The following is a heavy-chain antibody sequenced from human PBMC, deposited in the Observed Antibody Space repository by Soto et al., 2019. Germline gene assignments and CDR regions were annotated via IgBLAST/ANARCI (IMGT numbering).Heavy chain of an antibody. D-gene: IGHD1-26*01. CDR1: GGTFSSYA. CDR2: IIPIFGTA. CDR3: ASPTVGATTQNYFDS. Sequence: QVQLVQSGAEVKKPGSSVKVSCKASGGTFSSYAISWVRQAPGQGLEWMGGIIPIFGTANYAQKFQGRVTITAAESTSTAYMELSSLRSEDTAVFYCASPTVGATTQNYFDSWGQGTLVTVSS. V-gene: IGHV1-69*12. J-gene: IGHJ4*02.